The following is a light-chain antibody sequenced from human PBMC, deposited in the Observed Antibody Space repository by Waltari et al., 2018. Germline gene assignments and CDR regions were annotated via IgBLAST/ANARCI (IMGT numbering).Light chain of an antibody. Sequence: SCRAGQSVGRSLAWYQQKPGQAPRLLIYAASSRATGIPDRLSGSGSGKDVSLTISRLEPEDFAVYYCQHYVRLPATYGQGTKVEIK. CDR3: QHYVRLPAT. J-gene: IGKJ1*01. V-gene: IGKV3-20*01. CDR2: AAS. CDR1: QSVGRS.